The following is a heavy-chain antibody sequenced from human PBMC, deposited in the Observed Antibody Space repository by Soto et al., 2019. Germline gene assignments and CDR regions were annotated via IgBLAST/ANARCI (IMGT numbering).Heavy chain of an antibody. CDR2: MNPNSGNT. CDR1: GYTFTSYD. Sequence: VSVKVYCKASGYTFTSYDINLVRQATGQGLEWMGWMNPNSGNTGYAQKFQGRVTMTRNTSISTAYMELSSLRSEDTAVYYCAREGGIGAAAAYYYYYYMDVWGKGTTVTVSS. D-gene: IGHD6-13*01. J-gene: IGHJ6*03. CDR3: AREGGIGAAAAYYYYYYMDV. V-gene: IGHV1-8*01.